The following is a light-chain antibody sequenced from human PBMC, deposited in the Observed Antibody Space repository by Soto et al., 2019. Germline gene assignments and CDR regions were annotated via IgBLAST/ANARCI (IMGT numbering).Light chain of an antibody. Sequence: QSALTQPPSASRSPGQSITISCTGTSTDVGGYPYVSWYQQHPGKAPKVIIAEVSKRPSGVPDRFSGSKSGNTASLTVSGLQAEDEADYYCSSYAGSNNYVFGTGTKLTVL. V-gene: IGLV2-8*02. CDR3: SSYAGSNNYV. CDR2: EVS. CDR1: STDVGGYPY. J-gene: IGLJ1*01.